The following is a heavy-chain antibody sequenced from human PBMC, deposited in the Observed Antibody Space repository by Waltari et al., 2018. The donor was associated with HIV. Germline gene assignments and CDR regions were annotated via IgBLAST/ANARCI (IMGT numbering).Heavy chain of an antibody. V-gene: IGHV1-2*02. D-gene: IGHD3-16*01. CDR2: LNPRSGDT. CDR3: HRPWDSDHWGSDL. J-gene: IGHJ4*01. CDR1: GSTFIGSF. Sequence: QDQLIHSGTEVKEPGASLRVSCRPSGSTFIGSFIHWVRQAPGQGLEWMGDLNPRSGDTEYAQKFRGRVTLTGDTSVNTAYLDLKGLRFDDTATYFCHRPWDSDHWGSDLWGQGTLVIVS.